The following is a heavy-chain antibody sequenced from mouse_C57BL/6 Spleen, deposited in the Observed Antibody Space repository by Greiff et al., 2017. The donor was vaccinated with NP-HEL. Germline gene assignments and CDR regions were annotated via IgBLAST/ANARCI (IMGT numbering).Heavy chain of an antibody. Sequence: QVQLQQSGAELARPGASVKLSCKASGYTFTSYGISWVKQRTGQGLEWIGEIYPRSGNTYSNEKFKGKATLPADKSSSTAYMELRSLTSEDSAVYFCARRPYYGYEGACFAYWGQGTLVLSLQ. CDR3: ARRPYYGYEGACFAY. J-gene: IGHJ3*01. D-gene: IGHD2-9*01. CDR1: GYTFTSYG. CDR2: IYPRSGNT. V-gene: IGHV1-81*01.